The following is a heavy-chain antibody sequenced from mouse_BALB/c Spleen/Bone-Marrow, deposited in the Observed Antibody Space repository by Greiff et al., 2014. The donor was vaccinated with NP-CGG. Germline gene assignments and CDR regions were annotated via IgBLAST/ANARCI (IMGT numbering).Heavy chain of an antibody. J-gene: IGHJ3*01. CDR1: GYTFSSYW. CDR2: ILPGSGTT. V-gene: IGHV1-9*01. D-gene: IGHD2-3*01. CDR3: ARGGYDTSIFAY. Sequence: QVQLKESGAELMKPGASVKISCKATGYTFSSYWIEWVNQRPGPGLEWIGEILPGSGTTHYNEEFKDKATFTADTSSNTAYMQLSSLTAEDSAVYYCARGGYDTSIFAYWGQGTLVTVSA.